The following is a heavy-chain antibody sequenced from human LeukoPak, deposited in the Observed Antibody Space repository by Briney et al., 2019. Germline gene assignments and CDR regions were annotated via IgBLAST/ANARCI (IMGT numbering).Heavy chain of an antibody. CDR1: GGSISSYY. Sequence: PSETLSLTCTVSGGSISSYYWNWIRQPPGKGLEWIGEINHSGNTNYNPSLKSRVTMSVDTSKNQFSLRLSSVTAADTVVYYCARDHNYDSSGYFLYYWGQGTLVTVSS. V-gene: IGHV4-34*01. CDR3: ARDHNYDSSGYFLYY. D-gene: IGHD3-22*01. CDR2: INHSGNT. J-gene: IGHJ4*02.